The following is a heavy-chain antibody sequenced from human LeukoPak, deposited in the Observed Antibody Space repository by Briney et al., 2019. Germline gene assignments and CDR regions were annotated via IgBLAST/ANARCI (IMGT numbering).Heavy chain of an antibody. CDR1: GHCYTAYY. CDR2: INPNSGGT. V-gene: IGHV1-2*02. Sequence: ASVKVSCKTSGHCYTAYYMHWVRQAPGQGLEWMGYINPNSGGTKYAQKFQGRVTLTRDTSITTAYMELARLTSDDTAVYYCARIEGSASKCYDWGQGTLVTVSS. CDR3: ARIEGSASKCYD. D-gene: IGHD3-3*01. J-gene: IGHJ4*02.